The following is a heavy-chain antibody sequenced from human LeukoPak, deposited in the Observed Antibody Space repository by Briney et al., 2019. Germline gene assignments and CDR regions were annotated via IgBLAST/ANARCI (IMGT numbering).Heavy chain of an antibody. V-gene: IGHV4-59*01. Sequence: PSETLSLTCTVSGGSISSYYWSWIRQPPGKGLEWIGYIYSRGSTTYNPSLKSRVTISLDTSKNQFSLNLSSVTAADTAMYYCARSLTGYSFIDYWGQGTLVTVSS. D-gene: IGHD3-9*01. J-gene: IGHJ4*02. CDR1: GGSISSYY. CDR3: ARSLTGYSFIDY. CDR2: IYSRGST.